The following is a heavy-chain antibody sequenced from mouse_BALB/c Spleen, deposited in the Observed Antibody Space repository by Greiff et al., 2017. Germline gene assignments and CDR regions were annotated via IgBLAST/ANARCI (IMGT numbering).Heavy chain of an antibody. Sequence: EVKVVESGGGLVQPGGSLRLSCATSGFTFTDYYMSWVRQPPGKALEWLGFIRNKANGYTTEYSASVKGRFTISRDNSQSILYLQMNTLRAEDSATYYCARGGDYGYYFDYWGQGTTLTVSS. D-gene: IGHD1-2*01. CDR2: IRNKANGYTT. CDR1: GFTFTDYY. CDR3: ARGGDYGYYFDY. J-gene: IGHJ2*01. V-gene: IGHV7-3*02.